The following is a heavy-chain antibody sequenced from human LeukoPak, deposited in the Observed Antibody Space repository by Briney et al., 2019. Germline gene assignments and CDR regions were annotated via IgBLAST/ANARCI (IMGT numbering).Heavy chain of an antibody. CDR1: GFSFNGYD. V-gene: IGHV3-23*01. CDR3: TKDLMTGVSSGGYFAY. D-gene: IGHD6-19*01. CDR2: TGGSDDNT. Sequence: GGSLRLSCEGSGFSFNGYDMSWVRQAQGKGLEWVAVTGGSDDNTHYADSVKGRLTISRDNSANRLFLQMNSLRPDDPALYYCTKDLMTGVSSGGYFAYWGPGTLVSVSS. J-gene: IGHJ4*02.